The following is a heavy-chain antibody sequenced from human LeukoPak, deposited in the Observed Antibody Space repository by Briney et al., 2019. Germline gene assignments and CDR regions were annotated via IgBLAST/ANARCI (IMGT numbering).Heavy chain of an antibody. J-gene: IGHJ4*02. CDR3: ARGRGSSWYFPFDY. CDR1: GGSFSGNC. V-gene: IGHV4-34*01. D-gene: IGHD6-13*01. CDR2: INHSGST. Sequence: SETLSLTCAVYGGSFSGNCWRWIRQPPGKGLEWIGEINHSGSTNYNPSLKSRVTISVDTSKNQFSLKLSSVTAADTAVYYCARGRGSSWYFPFDYWGQGTLVTVSS.